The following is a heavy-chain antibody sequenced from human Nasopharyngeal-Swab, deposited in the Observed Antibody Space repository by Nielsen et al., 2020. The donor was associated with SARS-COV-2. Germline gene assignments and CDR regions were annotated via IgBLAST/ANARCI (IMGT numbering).Heavy chain of an antibody. V-gene: IGHV1-46*01. J-gene: IGHJ4*02. CDR3: ARDGSRDIVVVVAATTSCYFDY. D-gene: IGHD2-15*01. Sequence: WVRQAPGQGLEWMGIINPSGGSTSYAQKFQGRVTMTRDTSTSTVYMELGSLRSEDTAVYYCARDGSRDIVVVVAATTSCYFDYWGQGTLVTVSS. CDR2: INPSGGST.